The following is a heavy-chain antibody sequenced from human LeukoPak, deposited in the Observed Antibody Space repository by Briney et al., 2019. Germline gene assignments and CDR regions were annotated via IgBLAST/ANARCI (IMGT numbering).Heavy chain of an antibody. V-gene: IGHV3-21*01. CDR1: GFTFSSYS. J-gene: IGHJ6*03. Sequence: PGGSLRLSCAASGFTFSSYSMNWVRQAPGKGLEWVSSISSSSSYIYYADSVKGRFTIPRDNAKNSLYLQMSSLRAEDTAVYFCARVDPYDSSGYYYYYMDVWGKGTTVTVSS. D-gene: IGHD3-22*01. CDR2: ISSSSSYI. CDR3: ARVDPYDSSGYYYYYMDV.